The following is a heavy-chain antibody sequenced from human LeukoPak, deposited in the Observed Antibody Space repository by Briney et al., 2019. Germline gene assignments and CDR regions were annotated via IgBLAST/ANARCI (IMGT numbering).Heavy chain of an antibody. Sequence: SETLSLTCTVSGGSISSSSYYWGWIRQPPGKGLEWIGSIYYSGSTYYNPSLKSRVTISVDTSKNQFSLKLSSVTAADTAVYYCARVKVLRFLEWLPPSFNWFDPWGQGTLVNVSS. CDR2: IYYSGST. D-gene: IGHD3-3*01. V-gene: IGHV4-39*07. CDR1: GGSISSSSYY. CDR3: ARVKVLRFLEWLPPSFNWFDP. J-gene: IGHJ5*02.